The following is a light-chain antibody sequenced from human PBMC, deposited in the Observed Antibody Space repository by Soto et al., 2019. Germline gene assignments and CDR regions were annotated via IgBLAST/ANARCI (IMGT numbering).Light chain of an antibody. CDR3: QQYNNWPLF. CDR1: QSVSSN. V-gene: IGKV3-15*01. J-gene: IGKJ4*01. CDR2: AAS. Sequence: EIVMTQSPATLSVSPGERATLSCRASQSVSSNLAWYQQKPGQAPRLLIYAASARAAGIPARFSGSGSGTEFTLTISSLQSEDFAVYYCQQYNNWPLFFGGGTKVDIK.